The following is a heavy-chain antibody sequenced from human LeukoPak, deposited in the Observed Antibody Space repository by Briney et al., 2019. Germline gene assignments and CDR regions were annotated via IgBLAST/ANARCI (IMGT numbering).Heavy chain of an antibody. CDR1: GGSISSSSYY. CDR3: ARVLRYFDWLVTDAFDI. D-gene: IGHD3-9*01. CDR2: IYYSGST. V-gene: IGHV4-39*07. Sequence: SETLSLTCTVSGGSISSSSYYWGWIRQPPGKGLEWIGSIYYSGSTYYNPSLKSRVTISVDTSKNQFSLKLSSVTAADTAVYYCARVLRYFDWLVTDAFDIWGQGTMVTVSS. J-gene: IGHJ3*02.